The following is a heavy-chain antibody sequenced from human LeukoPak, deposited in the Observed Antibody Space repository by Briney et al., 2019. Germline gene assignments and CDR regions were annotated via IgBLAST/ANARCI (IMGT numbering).Heavy chain of an antibody. CDR3: ARGPRRVPYFDY. CDR2: INHSRST. Sequence: PSETLSLTCAVYVGSFSGYYWSWIRQPPGKGLEWIGEINHSRSTNYNPSLKSRVTISVDTSKNQFSLKLSSVTAADTAVYYCARGPRRVPYFDYWDQGTLVTVSS. V-gene: IGHV4-34*01. CDR1: VGSFSGYY. J-gene: IGHJ4*02.